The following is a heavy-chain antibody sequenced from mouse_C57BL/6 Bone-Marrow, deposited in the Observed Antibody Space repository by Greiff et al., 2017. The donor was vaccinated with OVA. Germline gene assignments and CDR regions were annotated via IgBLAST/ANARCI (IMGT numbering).Heavy chain of an antibody. J-gene: IGHJ2*01. V-gene: IGHV1-69*01. Sequence: QVQLQQPGAELVMPGASVKLSCKASGYTFTSYWMHWVKQRPGQGLEWIGEIDPSDSYTNYNQKFKGKSTLTVDKSSSTAYMQLRSLTSEDSAVYYCARGGDHYFDYWGQGTTLTVSS. CDR2: IDPSDSYT. CDR1: GYTFTSYW. D-gene: IGHD3-3*01. CDR3: ARGGDHYFDY.